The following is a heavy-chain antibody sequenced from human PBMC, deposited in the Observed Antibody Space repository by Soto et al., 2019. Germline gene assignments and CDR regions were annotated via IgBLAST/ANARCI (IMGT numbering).Heavy chain of an antibody. V-gene: IGHV3-74*01. CDR2: INSDGTTT. D-gene: IGHD4-17*01. Sequence: GGSLRLSCAVSGFTFSGYWMHWVRQAPGKGLVWVSRINSDGTTTDYGDSVKGRFTISRDNAKNTLFLQVDSLRVEDTAAYYCASAKIGDYFQVYWGQGTLVTVSS. CDR3: ASAKIGDYFQVY. CDR1: GFTFSGYW. J-gene: IGHJ4*02.